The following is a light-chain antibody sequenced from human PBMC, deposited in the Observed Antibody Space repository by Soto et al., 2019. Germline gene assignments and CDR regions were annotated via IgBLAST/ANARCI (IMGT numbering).Light chain of an antibody. V-gene: IGKV1-5*03. J-gene: IGKJ2*01. CDR1: QSISNW. Sequence: DSQMTQSPSTVSASVGDRVTITCRASQSISNWLVWYQQKSGKAPKLLIFTASTLESGVPSRFSGSGSGTEFTLTISSLQPDDFATYYCQQYTTYPYTFGQGTKVDIK. CDR3: QQYTTYPYT. CDR2: TAS.